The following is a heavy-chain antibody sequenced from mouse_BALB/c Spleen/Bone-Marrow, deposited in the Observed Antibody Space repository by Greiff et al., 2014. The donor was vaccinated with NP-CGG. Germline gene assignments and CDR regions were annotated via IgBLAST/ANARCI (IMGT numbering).Heavy chain of an antibody. J-gene: IGHJ3*01. CDR1: GGNIKDTY. V-gene: IGHV14-3*02. Sequence: EEKQKKAGGEREKRGGKGKRARREEGGNIKDTYMHWVKQRPEQGLEWIGRIDPANGNTKYDPKFQGKATITADTSSNTAHLHLSSLTSEDTAVYYCANDWFAYWGQGTLVTVSA. D-gene: IGHD2-3*01. CDR3: ANDWFAY. CDR2: IDPANGNT.